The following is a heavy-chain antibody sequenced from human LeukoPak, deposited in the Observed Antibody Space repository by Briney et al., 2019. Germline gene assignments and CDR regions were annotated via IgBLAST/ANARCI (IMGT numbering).Heavy chain of an antibody. V-gene: IGHV3-48*01. D-gene: IGHD1-26*01. CDR2: ISSSSSTI. J-gene: IGHJ4*02. CDR3: ARQMGSYSGTYVIDY. Sequence: PGGSLRLSCAASGSTFSSYSMNWVRQAPGKGLEWVSYISSSSSTIYYADSVKGRFTISRDNAKNSLYLQMNSLRAEDTAVYYCARQMGSYSGTYVIDYWGQGNLVTVSS. CDR1: GSTFSSYS.